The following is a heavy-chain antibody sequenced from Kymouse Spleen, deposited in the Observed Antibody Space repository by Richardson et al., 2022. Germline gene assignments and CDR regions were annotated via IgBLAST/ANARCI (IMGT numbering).Heavy chain of an antibody. J-gene: IGHJ1*01. CDR1: GFTFSSYG. CDR2: ISYDGSNK. D-gene: IGHD6-13*01. CDR3: AKSDSSSSWGYFQH. V-gene: IGHV3-30*18. Sequence: QVQLVESGGGVVQPGRSLRLSCAASGFTFSSYGMHWVRQAPGKGLEWVAVISYDGSNKYYADSVKGRFTISRDNSKNTLYLQMNSLRAEDTAVYYCAKSDSSSSWGYFQHWGQGTLVTVSS.